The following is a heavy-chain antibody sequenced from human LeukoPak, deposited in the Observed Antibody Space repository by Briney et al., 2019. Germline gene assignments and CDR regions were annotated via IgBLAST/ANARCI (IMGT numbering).Heavy chain of an antibody. V-gene: IGHV4-39*06. CDR2: IYYSGST. J-gene: IGHJ4*02. Sequence: PSETLSLTCTVSGGSISSSSYYWGWIRQPPGKGLEWIGSIYYSGSTYYNPSLKSRVTISVDTSKNQFPLKLSSVTAADTAVYYCARSIAASPKYYFDYWGQGTLVTVSS. CDR1: GGSISSSSYY. CDR3: ARSIAASPKYYFDY. D-gene: IGHD6-6*01.